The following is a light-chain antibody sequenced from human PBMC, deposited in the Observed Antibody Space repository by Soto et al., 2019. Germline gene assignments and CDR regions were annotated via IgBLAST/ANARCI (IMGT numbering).Light chain of an antibody. CDR2: DVS. Sequence: SVLTSAASGSSVPRQALSISCNRTSSDVGGYNYVSWYQQHPGKAPKFMIYDVSNRPSGVSTRFSGSKSGNTASLTISGLQAEDEADYYCNSYTTSNTRQIVFGTGTKVTVL. CDR3: NSYTTSNTRQIV. V-gene: IGLV2-14*01. J-gene: IGLJ1*01. CDR1: SSDVGGYNY.